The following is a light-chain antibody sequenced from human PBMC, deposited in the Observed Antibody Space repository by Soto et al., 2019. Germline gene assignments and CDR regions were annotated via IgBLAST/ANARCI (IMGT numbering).Light chain of an antibody. J-gene: IGLJ3*02. CDR1: SSNIGSNT. CDR2: TNN. Sequence: QSVLTQPPSVSGTPGQRVTISCSGSSSNIGSNTVNWYQQLPGTAPKLLIYTNNQRPSGVPDRCSGSKSGTSASLAVSGLQSEDEADYYCAAWDDSLNGPVFGGGTKVTVL. V-gene: IGLV1-44*01. CDR3: AAWDDSLNGPV.